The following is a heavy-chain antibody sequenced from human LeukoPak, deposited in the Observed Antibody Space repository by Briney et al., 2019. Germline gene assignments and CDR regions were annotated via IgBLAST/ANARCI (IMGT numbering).Heavy chain of an antibody. CDR3: ATRSTYYYDSSGYYLPSYMDV. CDR1: GFTFSSYA. V-gene: IGHV3-23*01. Sequence: GGSLRLSCAVSGFTFSSYAMSWVRQAPGKGLEWVSAISGSGAITSYSDSVKGRFTISRDNSKNTLYLQMNSLRAEDTAVYYCATRSTYYYDSSGYYLPSYMDVWGKGTTVTVSS. J-gene: IGHJ6*03. D-gene: IGHD3-22*01. CDR2: ISGSGAIT.